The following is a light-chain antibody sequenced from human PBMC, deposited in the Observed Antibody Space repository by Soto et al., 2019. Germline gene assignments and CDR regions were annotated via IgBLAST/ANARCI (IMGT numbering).Light chain of an antibody. Sequence: EIVVTQSPGTLSLSPGERATLSCRASQSVSSSYLAWYQQNPGQAPRLLIYGASSRATGIPDRFSGSGSGTDFTLTISRLEPEDFAVYYCQQYGSSPLWTFGQGTKVEIK. V-gene: IGKV3-20*01. CDR1: QSVSSSY. CDR3: QQYGSSPLWT. J-gene: IGKJ1*01. CDR2: GAS.